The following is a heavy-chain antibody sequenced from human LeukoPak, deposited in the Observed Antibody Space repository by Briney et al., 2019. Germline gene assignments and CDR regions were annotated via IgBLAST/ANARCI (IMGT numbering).Heavy chain of an antibody. V-gene: IGHV1-46*01. Sequence: ASVKLSCKASGYTFTRYYIRWVRQAPGQGLEWMGIINPSGGSTSSAQKFQGRVTMTRDTSTSTVYRELSSLRSEDTAVYYCARVLGIVGAHDYWGQGTLVTVSS. CDR1: GYTFTRYY. J-gene: IGHJ4*02. D-gene: IGHD1-26*01. CDR2: INPSGGST. CDR3: ARVLGIVGAHDY.